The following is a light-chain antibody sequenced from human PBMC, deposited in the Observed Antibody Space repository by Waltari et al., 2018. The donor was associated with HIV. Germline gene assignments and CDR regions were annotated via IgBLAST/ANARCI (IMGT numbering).Light chain of an antibody. CDR2: QDN. V-gene: IGLV3-1*01. CDR3: QAWDSSTVV. J-gene: IGLJ3*02. CDR1: KSGDKY. Sequence: SYELTQSPSVSVSPGQPASITCSGDKSGDKYACWYQQKPGQSPVLDIYQDNKRPSGIPERFSGSNSGNTATLTIGGTQAMDEADYYCQAWDSSTVVFGGGTKLTVL.